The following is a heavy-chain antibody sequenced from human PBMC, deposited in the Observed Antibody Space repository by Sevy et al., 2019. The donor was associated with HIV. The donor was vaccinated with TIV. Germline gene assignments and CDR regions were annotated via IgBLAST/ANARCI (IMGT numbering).Heavy chain of an antibody. D-gene: IGHD1-1*01. CDR1: GDSISSFY. J-gene: IGHJ4*02. CDR3: ATAYKWNDAMHT. Sequence: SETLSLTCTVSGDSISSFYWSWVRQPAGKGLEWLGRIYFGGSPNYNPSLKSRVTMSLDTSKNQVSLKVSSVTAADTAVYYCATAYKWNDAMHTWGQGTLVTVSS. CDR2: IYFGGSP. V-gene: IGHV4-4*07.